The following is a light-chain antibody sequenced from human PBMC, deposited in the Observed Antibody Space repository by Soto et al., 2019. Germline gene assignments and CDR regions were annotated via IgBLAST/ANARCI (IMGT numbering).Light chain of an antibody. J-gene: IGKJ2*01. CDR3: QQYDSDSST. CDR2: EAS. Sequence: DLQMTQSPSTLSASVGDRVTITCRASQSINNWLAWYQQKPGKAPKLLIYEASSLLSGVPSRFSGSGSGTEFTLTISSLQTDDFADYYCQQYDSDSSTFGQGTKLDI. CDR1: QSINNW. V-gene: IGKV1-5*03.